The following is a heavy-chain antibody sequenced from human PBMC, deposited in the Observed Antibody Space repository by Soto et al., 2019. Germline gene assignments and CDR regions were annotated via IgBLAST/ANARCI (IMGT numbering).Heavy chain of an antibody. CDR2: MNPNSGNT. Sequence: ASVKVSCKASGYTFTSYDINWVRQATGQGLEWMGWMNPNSGNTGYAQKFQGRVTMTRNTSISTAYIELSSLRSEDTAVYYCARGLKSDDIVVVPAAIFRWGQGTLVTVSS. V-gene: IGHV1-8*01. J-gene: IGHJ4*02. CDR1: GYTFTSYD. CDR3: ARGLKSDDIVVVPAAIFR. D-gene: IGHD2-2*01.